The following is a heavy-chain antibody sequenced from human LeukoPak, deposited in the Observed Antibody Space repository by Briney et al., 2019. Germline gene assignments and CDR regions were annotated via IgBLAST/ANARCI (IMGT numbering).Heavy chain of an antibody. CDR2: ISGGSGGT. CDR3: AKEDPFGVVTDY. CDR1: GFTFSSYA. J-gene: IGHJ4*02. D-gene: IGHD3-3*01. V-gene: IGHV3-23*01. Sequence: GGSLRLSCAASGFTFSSYAMSWVRQAPGKGLEWVSGISGGSGGTYYADSVKGRFTISRDNSKNTLYLQMNSLRAEDTAVYYCAKEDPFGVVTDYWGQGTLVTVSS.